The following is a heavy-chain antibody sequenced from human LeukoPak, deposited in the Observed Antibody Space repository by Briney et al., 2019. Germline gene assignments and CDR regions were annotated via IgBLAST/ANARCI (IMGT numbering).Heavy chain of an antibody. CDR2: IYHSGST. J-gene: IGHJ6*03. CDR3: ARHDYYYYYYMDV. V-gene: IGHV4-30-2*03. Sequence: TPSQTLSLTCAVSGGSISSGGYSWSWIRQPPGKGLEWIGYIYHSGSTYYNPSLKSRVTISVDTSKNQFSLKLSSVTAADTAVYYCARHDYYYYYYMDVWGKGTTVTVSS. CDR1: GGSISSGGYS.